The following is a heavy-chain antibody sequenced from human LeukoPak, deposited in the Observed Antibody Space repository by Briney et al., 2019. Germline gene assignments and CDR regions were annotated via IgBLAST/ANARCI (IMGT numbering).Heavy chain of an antibody. V-gene: IGHV4-39*02. J-gene: IGHJ6*02. CDR2: MYYSGRT. CDR3: AREHYYYGLDV. CDR1: GGSIRNSSHY. Sequence: TSETLSLTCTVSGGSIRNSSHYWGWIRQPPGKGLEWIGSMYYSGRTYYNPSLKSRVTISVDTSKNQFSLKLSSVTAADTAVYYCAREHYYYGLDVWGQGTTVTVSS.